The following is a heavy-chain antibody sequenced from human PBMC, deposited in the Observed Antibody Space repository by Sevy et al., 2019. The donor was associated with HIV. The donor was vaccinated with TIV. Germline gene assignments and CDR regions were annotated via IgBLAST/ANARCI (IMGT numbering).Heavy chain of an antibody. CDR1: GFNFNIYS. J-gene: IGHJ4*02. CDR2: LSFGCGRI. D-gene: IGHD2-8*01. CDR3: AREGCTRPHDH. V-gene: IGHV3-23*01. Sequence: GGCLRLSCVASGFNFNIYSMSWVRQAPGKGLEWVSTLSFGCGRINHADSVQGRFTMSRDDSKKTVYLEMNSLRAEYMAVYYCAREGCTRPHDHWGQGTLVTVSS.